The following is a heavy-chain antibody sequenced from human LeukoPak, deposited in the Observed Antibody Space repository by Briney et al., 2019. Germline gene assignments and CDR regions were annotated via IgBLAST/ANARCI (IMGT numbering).Heavy chain of an antibody. Sequence: KPSETLSLTCAVYGGSFSGYYWSWIRQPPGKGLEWIGEINHSGSTNYNPSLKGRVTISVDTSKNQFSLKLSSVTAADTAVYYCARGRGRWLQLGGYYWYFDLWGRGTLVTVSS. CDR1: GGSFSGYY. CDR3: ARGRGRWLQLGGYYWYFDL. D-gene: IGHD5-24*01. V-gene: IGHV4-34*01. J-gene: IGHJ2*01. CDR2: INHSGST.